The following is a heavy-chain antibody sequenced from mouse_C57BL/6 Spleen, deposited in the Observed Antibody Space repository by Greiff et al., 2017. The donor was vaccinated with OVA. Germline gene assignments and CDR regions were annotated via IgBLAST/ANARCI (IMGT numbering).Heavy chain of an antibody. V-gene: IGHV5-16*01. CDR1: GFTFSDYY. CDR3: ESALYGYRYFDV. Sequence: EVQVVESEGGLVQPGSSMKLSCTASGFTFSDYYMAWVRQVPEKGLEWVANINYDGSSTYYLDSLKSRFIISRDNAKNILYLQMSSLKSEDTAASYCESALYGYRYFDVWGTGTTVTVSS. J-gene: IGHJ1*03. CDR2: INYDGSST. D-gene: IGHD1-1*02.